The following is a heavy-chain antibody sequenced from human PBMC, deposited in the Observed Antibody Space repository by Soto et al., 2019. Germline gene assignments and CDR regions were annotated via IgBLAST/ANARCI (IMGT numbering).Heavy chain of an antibody. CDR1: GGSISSGGYS. CDR3: ARSTSRGIAARPFWWFDP. V-gene: IGHV4-30-2*01. CDR2: IYHSGST. Sequence: QLQLQESGSGLVKPSQTLSLTCAVSGGSISSGGYSWSWIRQPPGKGLEWIGYIYHSGSTYYNPSLKSRVTISVDRSKNQLSLKLSSVTAADTAVYYCARSTSRGIAARPFWWFDPWGQGTLVTVSS. D-gene: IGHD6-6*01. J-gene: IGHJ5*02.